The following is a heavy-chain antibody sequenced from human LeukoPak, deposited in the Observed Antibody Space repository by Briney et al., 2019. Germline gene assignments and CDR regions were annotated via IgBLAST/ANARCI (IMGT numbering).Heavy chain of an antibody. Sequence: GASVKVSCKASGYTFTGYYMHWVRQAPGQGLEWMGWINPNSGGTNYAQKFQGRVTMTRDTSISTAYMELSRLRSDDTAVYYCARDLYYYGSGSYYQYFQHWGQGTLVTVSS. J-gene: IGHJ1*01. CDR1: GYTFTGYY. D-gene: IGHD3-10*01. CDR2: INPNSGGT. CDR3: ARDLYYYGSGSYYQYFQH. V-gene: IGHV1-2*02.